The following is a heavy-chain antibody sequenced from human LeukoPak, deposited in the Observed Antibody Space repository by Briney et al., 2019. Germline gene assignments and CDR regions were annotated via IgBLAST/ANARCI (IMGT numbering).Heavy chain of an antibody. Sequence: PSQTLSLTCAVSGGSISSGGYSWSWIRQPPGKGLEWIGYISHSGSTCCNPSLKSRVTISVDRSKNQFSLRLTSVTAADTAVYYCARVVLRNILTAYVPYYFDYWGQGTLVTVSS. V-gene: IGHV4-30-2*01. J-gene: IGHJ4*02. CDR1: GGSISSGGYS. CDR3: ARVVLRNILTAYVPYYFDY. CDR2: ISHSGST. D-gene: IGHD3-9*01.